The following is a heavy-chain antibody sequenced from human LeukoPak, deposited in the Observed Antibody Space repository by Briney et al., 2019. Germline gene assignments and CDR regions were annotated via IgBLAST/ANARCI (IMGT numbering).Heavy chain of an antibody. J-gene: IGHJ4*02. V-gene: IGHV3-66*01. Sequence: GGSLRFSCAASGFTVSSNYMSWVRQAPGKGLEWVSVIYSDSGGSTYYADSVKGRFTMSRDNSKNTLYLHMNSLRAEDTAVYYCARGFTHDYGDYFDYWGQGTLVTVSS. CDR3: ARGFTHDYGDYFDY. D-gene: IGHD4-17*01. CDR2: IYSDSGGST. CDR1: GFTVSSNY.